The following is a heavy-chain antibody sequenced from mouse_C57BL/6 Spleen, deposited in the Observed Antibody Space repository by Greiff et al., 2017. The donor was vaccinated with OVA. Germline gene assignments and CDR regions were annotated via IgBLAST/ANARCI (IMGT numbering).Heavy chain of an antibody. J-gene: IGHJ1*03. Sequence: QVQLKESGAELVRPGASVTLSCKASGYTFTDYEMHWVKQTPVHGLEWIGAIDPETGGTAYNQKFKGKAILTADKSSSTAYMELRSLTSEDSAVYYCTREEGHYLGYFDVWGTGTTVTVSS. CDR1: GYTFTDYE. CDR2: IDPETGGT. CDR3: TREEGHYLGYFDV. D-gene: IGHD1-2*01. V-gene: IGHV1-15*01.